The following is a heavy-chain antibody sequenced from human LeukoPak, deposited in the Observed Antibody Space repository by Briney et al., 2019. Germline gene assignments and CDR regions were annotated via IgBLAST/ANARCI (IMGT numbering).Heavy chain of an antibody. J-gene: IGHJ4*02. CDR2: INHSGST. Sequence: SETLSLICAVYGGSFSGYYWSWIRQPPGKGLEWIGEINHSGSTNYNPSLKSRVTISVDTSKNQFSLKLSSVTAADTAVYYCARGPPHYYWGQGTLVTVSS. D-gene: IGHD3-3*02. V-gene: IGHV4-34*01. CDR1: GGSFSGYY. CDR3: ARGPPHYY.